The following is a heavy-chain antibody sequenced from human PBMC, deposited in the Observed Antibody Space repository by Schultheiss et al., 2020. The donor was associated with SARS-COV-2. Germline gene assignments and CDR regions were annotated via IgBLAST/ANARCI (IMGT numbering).Heavy chain of an antibody. J-gene: IGHJ5*02. CDR3: ARELTIFGVVTHGPYNWFDP. Sequence: GESLKISCAASGFTFSSFWIQWVRQAPGKGPVWVSRINRDGSSAIYADSVKGRFTISRDNSKNTLYLQMNSLRAEDTAVYYCARELTIFGVVTHGPYNWFDPWGQGTLVTVSS. CDR1: GFTFSSFW. V-gene: IGHV3-74*01. CDR2: INRDGSSA. D-gene: IGHD3-3*01.